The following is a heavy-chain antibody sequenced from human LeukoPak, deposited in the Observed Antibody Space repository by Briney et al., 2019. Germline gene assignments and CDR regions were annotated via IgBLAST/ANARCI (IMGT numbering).Heavy chain of an antibody. CDR1: GGTFSSYA. V-gene: IGHV1-69*06. CDR3: ARDRPGEYSGTRPRQDAFDI. D-gene: IGHD1-26*01. CDR2: IIPIFGTA. J-gene: IGHJ3*02. Sequence: GASVKVSCKASGGTFSSYAISWVRQAPGQGLEWMGGIIPIFGTANYAQKFQGRVTITADKSTSTAYMELRSVRSEDTAVYYCARDRPGEYSGTRPRQDAFDIWGQGTMVTVSS.